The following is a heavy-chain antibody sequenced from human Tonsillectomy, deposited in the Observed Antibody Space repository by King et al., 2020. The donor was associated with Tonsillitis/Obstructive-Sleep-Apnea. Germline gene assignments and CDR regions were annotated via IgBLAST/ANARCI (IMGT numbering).Heavy chain of an antibody. J-gene: IGHJ6*03. D-gene: IGHD2-2*01. CDR3: GTNAGDYYYYMDV. V-gene: IGHV4-34*01. CDR2: INHSGST. CDR1: GGSFSGYY. Sequence: VQLQQWGAGLLKPSETLSLTCGVYGGSFSGYYWSWIRQPPGKGLECIGEINHSGSTDYNSSLKSRVTISGDTSKNQFSLRLTSVTAADTAVYYCGTNAGDYYYYMDVWGKGTTVTVSS.